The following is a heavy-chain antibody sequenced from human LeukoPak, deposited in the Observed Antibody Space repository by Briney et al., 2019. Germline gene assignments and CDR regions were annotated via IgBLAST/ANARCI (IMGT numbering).Heavy chain of an antibody. Sequence: TSETLSLTCTVSGGSINSYYWSWIRQPPGKGLEWIGYIYDSGSTKYNPSPESRVTMSVDSSKNQFALKLNSVTAADTAMYYCARGSTTGLDYFPYWGPGALVTVST. D-gene: IGHD1-1*01. J-gene: IGHJ4*02. CDR2: IYDSGST. CDR3: ARGSTTGLDYFPY. CDR1: GGSINSYY. V-gene: IGHV4-59*01.